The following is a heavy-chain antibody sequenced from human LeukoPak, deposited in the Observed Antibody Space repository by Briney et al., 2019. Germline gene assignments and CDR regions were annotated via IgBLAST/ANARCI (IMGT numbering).Heavy chain of an antibody. Sequence: GGSLRLSCAASGFTFSKYAMSWVSQAPGKGLEWVSAISPSDGNTFYADSVKGRFTISRDNSKNTLSLQMNSLRAEDTALYYCVIDSSVPYGITEWGQGTLVTVSS. J-gene: IGHJ4*02. CDR1: GFTFSKYA. D-gene: IGHD4-17*01. V-gene: IGHV3-23*01. CDR3: VIDSSVPYGITE. CDR2: ISPSDGNT.